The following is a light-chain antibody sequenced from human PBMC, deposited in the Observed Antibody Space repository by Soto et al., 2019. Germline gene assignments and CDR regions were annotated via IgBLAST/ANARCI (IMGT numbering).Light chain of an antibody. CDR2: TN. J-gene: IGLJ1*01. Sequence: QPVLTQPPSASGPPGQRVTISCSGSSSNIGSNTVNWYQQLPGTAPKLLIYTNQRPSGVLDRFSGSKSGTSASLAISGLQSEDEADYYCASWDDSRNGYVFGTGTKVTVL. CDR3: ASWDDSRNGYV. CDR1: SSNIGSNT. V-gene: IGLV1-44*01.